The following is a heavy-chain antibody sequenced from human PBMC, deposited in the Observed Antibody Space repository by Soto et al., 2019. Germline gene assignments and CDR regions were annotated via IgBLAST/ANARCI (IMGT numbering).Heavy chain of an antibody. CDR2: INHSGST. J-gene: IGHJ4*02. D-gene: IGHD2-15*01. CDR1: GGSFSCYY. CDR3: ARRGSIVVVVDPRAARFDY. V-gene: IGHV4-34*01. Sequence: PSETLSLTCAVYGGSFSCYYWSWIRQPPGKGLEWIGEINHSGSTNYNPSLKSRVTISVDTSKNQFSLKLSSVTAADTAVYYCARRGSIVVVVDPRAARFDYWGQGTLVTVSS.